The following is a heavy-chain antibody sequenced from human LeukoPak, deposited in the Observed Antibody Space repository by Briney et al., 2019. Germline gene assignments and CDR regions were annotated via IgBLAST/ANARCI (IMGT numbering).Heavy chain of an antibody. CDR2: IYPGDSDT. J-gene: IGHJ4*02. CDR1: EYRFTSYW. Sequence: GESLKISCKSSEYRFTSYWIGWVRQMPGKGLEWMGVIYPGDSDTRYSPSFQGQVTISADKSSSTAYLQWSSLKASDTAMYYCARGNVDTVMVYSSSLYDYWGQGTLIAVSS. D-gene: IGHD5-18*01. CDR3: ARGNVDTVMVYSSSLYDY. V-gene: IGHV5-51*01.